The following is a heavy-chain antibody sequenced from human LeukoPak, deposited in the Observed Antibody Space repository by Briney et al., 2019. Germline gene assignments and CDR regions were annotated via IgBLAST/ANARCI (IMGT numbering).Heavy chain of an antibody. CDR2: IYYSGGT. D-gene: IGHD7-27*01. CDR1: GDSISSYY. Sequence: SETLSLTCTVSGDSISSYYWSWIRQPPGKGLEWIGYIYYSGGTDYNPSLKSRVTISVDTSKNQFSLKLSSVTAADTAVYYCAATGEPGGYWGQGTLVTVSS. CDR3: AATGEPGGY. J-gene: IGHJ4*02. V-gene: IGHV4-59*12.